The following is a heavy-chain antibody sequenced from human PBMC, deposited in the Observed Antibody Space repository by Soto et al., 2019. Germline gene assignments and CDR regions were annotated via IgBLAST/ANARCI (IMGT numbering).Heavy chain of an antibody. J-gene: IGHJ4*02. CDR2: IYHSGST. Sequence: QVQLQESGPGLVKPSGTLSLTCAVSSGSISSSNWWSWVRQPPGKGLEWIGEIYHSGSTNYNPSLKSRVTISVDKSKNQFSLKLSSVTAADTAVYYCARFVTGYCSGGSCYSMYHFDYWGQGTLVTVSS. CDR1: SGSISSSNW. V-gene: IGHV4-4*02. CDR3: ARFVTGYCSGGSCYSMYHFDY. D-gene: IGHD2-15*01.